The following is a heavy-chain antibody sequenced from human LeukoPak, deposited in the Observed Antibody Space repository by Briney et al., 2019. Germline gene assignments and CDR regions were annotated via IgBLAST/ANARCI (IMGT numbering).Heavy chain of an antibody. J-gene: IGHJ3*02. CDR1: GGTFSSYA. V-gene: IGHV1-69*05. D-gene: IGHD3-22*01. Sequence: SVKVSFKASGGTFSSYAISWVRQAPGQGLEWMGRIIPIFGTANYAQKFQGRVTITTDESTSTAYMELSSLRSEDTAVYYCARGGADYYDSSGYYRVGAFDIWGQGTMVTVSS. CDR2: IIPIFGTA. CDR3: ARGGADYYDSSGYYRVGAFDI.